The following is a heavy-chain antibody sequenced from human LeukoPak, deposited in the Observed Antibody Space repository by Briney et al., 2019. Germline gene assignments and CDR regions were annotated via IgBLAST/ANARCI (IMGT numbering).Heavy chain of an antibody. V-gene: IGHV4-38-2*02. CDR1: GYSISSGYY. J-gene: IGHJ4*02. D-gene: IGHD2-2*01. Sequence: MPSETLSLTCTVSGYSISSGYYWGWIRQPPGKGLEWIGSIYHSGSTYYSPSLKSRVTISVDTSKNQFSLKLSSVTAADTAVYYCHFKYCSSSTCFYYFDYWGQGTLVTVSS. CDR3: HFKYCSSSTCFYYFDY. CDR2: IYHSGST.